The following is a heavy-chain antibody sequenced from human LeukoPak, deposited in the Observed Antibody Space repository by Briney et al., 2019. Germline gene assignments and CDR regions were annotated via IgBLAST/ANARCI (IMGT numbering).Heavy chain of an antibody. J-gene: IGHJ4*02. CDR3: ARGSGSTVMDY. CDR2: INSDGGAT. D-gene: IGHD5-18*01. V-gene: IGHV3-74*01. Sequence: GGSLRLSCAGSGFTFSSYWMHWVRQVPGEGLVWVSRINSDGGATSYAGSVRGRFTISRDNGKNTLHLQMSSLRPEDTAVYYCARGSGSTVMDYWGQGTLVTVSS. CDR1: GFTFSSYW.